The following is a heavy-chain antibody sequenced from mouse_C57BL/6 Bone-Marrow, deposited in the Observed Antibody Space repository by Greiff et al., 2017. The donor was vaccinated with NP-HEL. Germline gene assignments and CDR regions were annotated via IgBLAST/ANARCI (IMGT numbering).Heavy chain of an antibody. CDR2: ISSGGSYT. CDR1: GFTFSSYG. CDR3: ARGSYYYGSSWFAY. Sequence: EVKLMESGGDLVKPGGSLKLSCAASGFTFSSYGMSWVRQTPDKRLEWVATISSGGSYTYYPDSVKGRFTISRDNAKNTLYLQMSSLKSEDTAMYYCARGSYYYGSSWFAYWGQGTLVTVSA. D-gene: IGHD1-1*01. V-gene: IGHV5-6*01. J-gene: IGHJ3*01.